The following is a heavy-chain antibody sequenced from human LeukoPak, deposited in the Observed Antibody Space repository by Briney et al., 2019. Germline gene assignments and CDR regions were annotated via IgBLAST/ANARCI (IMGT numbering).Heavy chain of an antibody. CDR2: IGISSGNT. V-gene: IGHV3-48*01. CDR1: GFNFIDDS. CDR3: ARDHRYAFDN. J-gene: IGHJ4*01. Sequence: GGSLRLSCAASGFNFIDDSMNWVRQAPGKGLEWISYIGISSGNTKYADSVKGRFTISRDKARNPLYLQMNSLRVEDTAVYYCARDHRYAFDNWGHGTLVTVSS. D-gene: IGHD5-12*01.